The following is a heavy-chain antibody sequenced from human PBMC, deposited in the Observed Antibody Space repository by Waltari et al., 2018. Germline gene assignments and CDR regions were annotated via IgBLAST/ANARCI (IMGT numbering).Heavy chain of an antibody. CDR1: GFTFRDYY. D-gene: IGHD4-17*01. J-gene: IGHJ5*02. Sequence: QMQLVESGGGLVKPGGSLRLPCAASGFTFRDYYMSWIRQAPGKGLEWVSYISSSSSYTNYADSVKGRFTISRDNAKNSLYLQMNSLRAEDTAVYYCARDTEYGGDWFDPWGQGTLVTVSS. CDR2: ISSSSSYT. CDR3: ARDTEYGGDWFDP. V-gene: IGHV3-11*06.